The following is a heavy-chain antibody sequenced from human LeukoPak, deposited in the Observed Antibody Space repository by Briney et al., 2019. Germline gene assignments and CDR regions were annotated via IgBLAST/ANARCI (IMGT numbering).Heavy chain of an antibody. D-gene: IGHD5-18*01. CDR3: ARVRSGYSHENYFDY. J-gene: IGHJ4*02. CDR2: ISGSGSTI. CDR1: GFTFSNYE. V-gene: IGHV3-48*03. Sequence: GGSLRLSCAASGFTFSNYEMNWVRQAPGKGLEWVSYISGSGSTIYYADSVKGRFTISRDNAKDSLYLQMNSLRAEDTAVYYCARVRSGYSHENYFDYWGQGTLVTVSS.